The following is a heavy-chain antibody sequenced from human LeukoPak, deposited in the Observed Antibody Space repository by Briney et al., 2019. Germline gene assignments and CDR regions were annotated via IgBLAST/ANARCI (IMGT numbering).Heavy chain of an antibody. D-gene: IGHD3-10*01. CDR3: ARDNYGSGSLYYYYYMDV. V-gene: IGHV3-20*04. CDR2: INWNGGST. J-gene: IGHJ6*03. CDR1: GFTFDDYG. Sequence: GGSLRLSCAASGFTFDDYGMSWVRQAPGKGLEWVSGINWNGGSTGYADSVKGRFTISRDNAKNSLYLQMNSLRAEDTAVYYCARDNYGSGSLYYYYYMDVWGKGTTVTISS.